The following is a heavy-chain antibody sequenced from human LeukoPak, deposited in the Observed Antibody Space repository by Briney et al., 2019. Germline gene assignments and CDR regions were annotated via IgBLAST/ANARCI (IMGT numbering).Heavy chain of an antibody. V-gene: IGHV1-2*02. Sequence: ASVKVSCKASGYPFTGYYLHWVRQAPGQGLEWMGWINPNSGGTDYAQEFQGRVTMTRDTSISTAYMELSSLRSDDTAVYYCARDSHSSGWYLPDYWGQGTLVTVSS. D-gene: IGHD6-19*01. J-gene: IGHJ4*02. CDR1: GYPFTGYY. CDR2: INPNSGGT. CDR3: ARDSHSSGWYLPDY.